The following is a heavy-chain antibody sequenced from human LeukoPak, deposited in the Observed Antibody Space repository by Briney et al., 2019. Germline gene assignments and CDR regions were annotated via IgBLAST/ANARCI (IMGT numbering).Heavy chain of an antibody. D-gene: IGHD3-22*01. CDR1: GFTFSSYG. J-gene: IGHJ4*02. CDR2: IWYDGSNK. Sequence: PGGSLRLSCAASGFTFSSYGMHWVRQAPGKGLEWVAVIWYDGSNKYYADSVKGRFTISRDNSKNTLYLQMNSLRPEDTAVYYCAKDLTYYYDISGSYYGYYFDYWGQGTLVTVSS. V-gene: IGHV3-30*02. CDR3: AKDLTYYYDISGSYYGYYFDY.